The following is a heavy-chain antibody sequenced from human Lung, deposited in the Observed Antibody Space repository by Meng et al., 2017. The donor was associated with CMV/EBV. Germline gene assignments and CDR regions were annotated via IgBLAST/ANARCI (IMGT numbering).Heavy chain of an antibody. CDR3: AKDELAAAGTETFLSSAY. V-gene: IGHV3-30*02. CDR1: GFTFSSYG. J-gene: IGHJ4*02. CDR2: IRYDGSNK. D-gene: IGHD6-13*01. Sequence: GGSLRLXCAASGFTFSSYGMHWVRQAPGKGLEWVAFIRYDGSNKYYADSVKGRFTISRDNSKNTLYLQMNSLRAEDTAVYYCAKDELAAAGTETFLSSAYXGQGXLVTVSS.